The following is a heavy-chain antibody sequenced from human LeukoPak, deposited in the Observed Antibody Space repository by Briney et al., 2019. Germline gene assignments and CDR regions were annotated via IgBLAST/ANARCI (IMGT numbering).Heavy chain of an antibody. CDR2: IYYSGST. J-gene: IGHJ4*02. CDR3: AHSQYSSGWYFSY. V-gene: IGHV4-59*01. D-gene: IGHD6-19*01. Sequence: SETLSLTCTVSGGSISSYYWSWIRQPPGKGLEWIGYIYYSGSTNYNPSLKSRVTISVDTSKNQFSLKLSSVTAADTAVYYCAHSQYSSGWYFSYWGQGTLVTVSS. CDR1: GGSISSYY.